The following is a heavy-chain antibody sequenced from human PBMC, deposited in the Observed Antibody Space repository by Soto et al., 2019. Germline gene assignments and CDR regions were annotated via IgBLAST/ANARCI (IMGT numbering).Heavy chain of an antibody. J-gene: IGHJ5*02. Sequence: QVQLVQSGAEVKKPGSSVRVSCKASGGSVSTYTITWVRQAPGQGLEWLGGIIPLFGSTTYAEKFQGRVTLTADESTTTAYMDLSRLTSEDTAVYYCAREGARTSCSGDDCRQLYNWIDPWGQGTLVTVSS. V-gene: IGHV1-69*01. CDR2: IIPLFGST. CDR3: AREGARTSCSGDDCRQLYNWIDP. D-gene: IGHD2-15*01. CDR1: GGSVSTYT.